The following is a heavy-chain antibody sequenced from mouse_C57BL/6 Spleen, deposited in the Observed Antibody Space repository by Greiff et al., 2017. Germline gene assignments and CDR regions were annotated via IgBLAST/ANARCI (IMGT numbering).Heavy chain of an antibody. D-gene: IGHD2-10*01. CDR3: ASYYGNYGCAY. Sequence: VQLQQPGAELVRPGSSVKLSCKASGYTFTSYWMHWVKQRPIQGLEWIGNIDPSDSETHYNQKFKDKATLTVDKSSSTAYMQLSSLTSEDSAVYCCASYYGNYGCAYWGQGTLVTVSA. CDR2: IDPSDSET. V-gene: IGHV1-52*01. CDR1: GYTFTSYW. J-gene: IGHJ3*01.